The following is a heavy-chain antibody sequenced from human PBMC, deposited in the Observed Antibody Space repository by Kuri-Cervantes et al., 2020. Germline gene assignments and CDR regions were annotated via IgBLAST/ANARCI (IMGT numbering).Heavy chain of an antibody. CDR2: IYYSGST. Sequence: SETLSLTCTVSGGSVSSGSYYWSWIRQPPGKGLEWIGYIYYSGSTNYNPSLKSRVTISVDTSKNQFSLKLSSVTAADTAVYYCARAPLSRIRHYYDSSGNGYYFDYWGQGTLVTVSS. CDR3: ARAPLSRIRHYYDSSGNGYYFDY. J-gene: IGHJ4*02. V-gene: IGHV4-61*01. CDR1: GGSVSSGSYY. D-gene: IGHD3-22*01.